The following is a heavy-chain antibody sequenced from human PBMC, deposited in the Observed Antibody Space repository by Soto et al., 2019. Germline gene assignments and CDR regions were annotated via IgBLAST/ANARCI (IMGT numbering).Heavy chain of an antibody. J-gene: IGHJ4*02. Sequence: SETLSLTCTVSGGSISSSSYYWGWIRQPPGKGLEWIGSIYYSGSTYYNPSLKSRVTISVDTSKNQFSLKLSSVTAEDTAVYYCARVPDLDYCSRTSCLYYFDYWGQGALVTVSS. D-gene: IGHD2-2*01. CDR3: ARVPDLDYCSRTSCLYYFDY. V-gene: IGHV4-39*07. CDR2: IYYSGST. CDR1: GGSISSSSYY.